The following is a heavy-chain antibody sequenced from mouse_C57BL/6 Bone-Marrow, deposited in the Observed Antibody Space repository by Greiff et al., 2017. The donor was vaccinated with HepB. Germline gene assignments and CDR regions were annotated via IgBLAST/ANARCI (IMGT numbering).Heavy chain of an antibody. CDR2: IRNKANNHST. CDR1: GFTFSDAW. V-gene: IGHV6-6*01. CDR3: TRTYYYGSSSYAMDY. D-gene: IGHD1-1*01. J-gene: IGHJ4*01. Sequence: EVHLVESGGGLVQPGGSMKLSCAASGFTFSDAWMDWVRQSPEKGLEWVAEIRNKANNHSTYYAESVKGRFTISRDDSKSSVYLQMNSLRAEDTGIYYCTRTYYYGSSSYAMDYWGQGTSVTVSS.